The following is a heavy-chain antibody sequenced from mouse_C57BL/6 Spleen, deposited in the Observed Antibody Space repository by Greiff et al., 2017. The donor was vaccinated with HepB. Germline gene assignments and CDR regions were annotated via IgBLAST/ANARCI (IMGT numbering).Heavy chain of an antibody. J-gene: IGHJ4*01. Sequence: VKLQQPGAELVKPGASVKLSCKASGYTFTSYWMHWVKQRPGQGLEWIGMIHPNSGSTNYNEKFKSKATLTVDKSSSTAYMQLSSLTSEDSAVYYCARKRDYYGRDAMDYWGQGTSVTVSS. CDR1: GYTFTSYW. CDR2: IHPNSGST. CDR3: ARKRDYYGRDAMDY. V-gene: IGHV1-64*01. D-gene: IGHD1-1*01.